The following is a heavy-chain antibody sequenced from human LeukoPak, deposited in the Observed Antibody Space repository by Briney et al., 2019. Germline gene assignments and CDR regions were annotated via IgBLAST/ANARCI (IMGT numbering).Heavy chain of an antibody. CDR3: AKSRPDGWQQIFVPFDY. J-gene: IGHJ4*02. D-gene: IGHD6-13*01. V-gene: IGHV3-23*01. CDR2: ISGSGGST. Sequence: GGSLRLSCAASGFTFSSYAMSWVRQAPGKGLEWVSAISGSGGSTYYADSVKGRFTISRDNSKNTLYLQMNSLRAEDTAVYYCAKSRPDGWQQIFVPFDYWGQGTLVTVSS. CDR1: GFTFSSYA.